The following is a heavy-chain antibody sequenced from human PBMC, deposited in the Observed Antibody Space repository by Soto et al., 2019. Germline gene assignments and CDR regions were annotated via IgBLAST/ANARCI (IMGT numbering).Heavy chain of an antibody. CDR3: ARTGVTTIFGVVIYNWFDP. V-gene: IGHV4-59*01. J-gene: IGHJ5*02. Sequence: PSETLSLTCTVSGGSISSYYWSWIRQPPGKGLEWIGYIYYSGSTNYNPSLKSRVTISVDTSKNQFSLKLSSVTAADTAVYYCARTGVTTIFGVVIYNWFDPWGQGTLVTVSS. D-gene: IGHD3-3*01. CDR2: IYYSGST. CDR1: GGSISSYY.